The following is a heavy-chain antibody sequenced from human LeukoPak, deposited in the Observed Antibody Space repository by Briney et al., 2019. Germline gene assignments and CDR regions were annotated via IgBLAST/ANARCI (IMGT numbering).Heavy chain of an antibody. D-gene: IGHD6-13*01. V-gene: IGHV3-21*01. J-gene: IGHJ4*02. Sequence: GGSLRLSCAASGFTFSSYSMNWVRQAPGKGLAWVSSISSSSSYIYYAESVKGRFTISRDNAKNSLYLQMNSLRAEDTAVYYCARETSSWGNYFDYWGQGTLVTVSS. CDR1: GFTFSSYS. CDR2: ISSSSSYI. CDR3: ARETSSWGNYFDY.